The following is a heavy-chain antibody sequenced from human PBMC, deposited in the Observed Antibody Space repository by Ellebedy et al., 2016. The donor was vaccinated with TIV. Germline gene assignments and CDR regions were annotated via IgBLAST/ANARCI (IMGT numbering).Heavy chain of an antibody. CDR1: GGSISSYY. J-gene: IGHJ4*02. CDR3: ARVDFWGGRGGVFDY. D-gene: IGHD3-3*01. V-gene: IGHV4-59*01. Sequence: MPSETLSLTCTVSGGSISSYYWSWIRQPPGKGLEWIGYIYYSGSTNYNPSLKSRVTISVDTSKNQFSLKLSFLTAADTAVYYCARVDFWGGRGGVFDYWGQGTLVTVSS. CDR2: IYYSGST.